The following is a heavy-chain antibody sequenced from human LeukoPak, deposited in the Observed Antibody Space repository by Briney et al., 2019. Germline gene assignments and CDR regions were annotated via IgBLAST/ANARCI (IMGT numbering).Heavy chain of an antibody. D-gene: IGHD3-22*01. V-gene: IGHV3-13*01. CDR1: GFTFSSYD. J-gene: IGHJ4*02. Sequence: GGSLRLSCAASGFTFSSYDMHWVRQATGKGLEWVSAIGTAGDTYYPGSVKGRLTISRENAKNSLYLQVNSLRAEDTAVYYCARSHSGYYYFDCWGQGTLVTVSS. CDR3: ARSHSGYYYFDC. CDR2: IGTAGDT.